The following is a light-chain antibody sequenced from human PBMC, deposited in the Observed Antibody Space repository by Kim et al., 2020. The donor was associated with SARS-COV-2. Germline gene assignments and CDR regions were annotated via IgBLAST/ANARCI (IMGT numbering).Light chain of an antibody. CDR2: DAA. Sequence: PGESATCACSASHNVDISLAWYQQTPGQAPRLLIYDAAVSAAGIPDRFSGSGSGTDFTLTIGSLAPEDFAIYYCQQRGSWPPALTFGGGTKVDIK. CDR3: QQRGSWPPALT. V-gene: IGKV3-11*01. J-gene: IGKJ4*01. CDR1: HNVDIS.